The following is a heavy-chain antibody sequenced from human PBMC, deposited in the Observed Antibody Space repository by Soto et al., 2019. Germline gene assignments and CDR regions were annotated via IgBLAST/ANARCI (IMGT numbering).Heavy chain of an antibody. CDR1: GYTFSDYY. CDR2: INPNSGGT. CDR3: AREPATAKPEGVDF. V-gene: IGHV1-2*02. Sequence: QVQLVQSGAEVRKPGASVKVSCKASGYTFSDYYIHWVRQAPGQGLEGMGWINPNSGGTKYAPKFQGGVTMTRDTSITTAYMEVSRLRYGDTAVYYCAREPATAKPEGVDFWGQGTLVTVSS. D-gene: IGHD1-1*01. J-gene: IGHJ4*02.